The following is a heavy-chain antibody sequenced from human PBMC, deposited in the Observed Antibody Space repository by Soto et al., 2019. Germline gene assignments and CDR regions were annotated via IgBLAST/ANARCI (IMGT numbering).Heavy chain of an antibody. CDR1: GFTFSSYG. CDR3: AKDIRASTTWIQLWSAFDY. CDR2: ISYDGSNK. V-gene: IGHV3-30*18. Sequence: QVQLVESGGGVVQPGRSLRLSCAASGFTFSSYGMHWVRQAPGKGLEWVAVISYDGSNKYYADSVKGRFTISRDNSKNTLYLQMNSLRAEDTALYYCAKDIRASTTWIQLWSAFDYWGQGTLVTVSS. J-gene: IGHJ4*02. D-gene: IGHD5-18*01.